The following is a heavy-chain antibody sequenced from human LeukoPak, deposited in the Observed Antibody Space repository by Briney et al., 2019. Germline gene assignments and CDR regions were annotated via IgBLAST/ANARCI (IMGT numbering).Heavy chain of an antibody. V-gene: IGHV3-66*01. J-gene: IGHJ4*02. CDR1: GFTVSSNY. Sequence: GGSLRLSCTASGFTVSSNYMSWVRQAPGKGLEWVSAIYSDGNTYYADSVKCRFTISRDNSKNTLYLQMNSLRAEDTAVYYCASDRGPGLSVAVGVFDYWGQGTLVTVSS. D-gene: IGHD6-19*01. CDR3: ASDRGPGLSVAVGVFDY. CDR2: IYSDGNT.